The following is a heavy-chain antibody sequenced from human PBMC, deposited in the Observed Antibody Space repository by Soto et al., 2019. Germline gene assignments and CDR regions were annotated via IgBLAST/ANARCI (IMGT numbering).Heavy chain of an antibody. J-gene: IGHJ6*02. CDR1: GGTFRNSA. D-gene: IGHD1-1*01. CDR3: ARDNDRPQLGGNYYYILDV. CDR2: IMPIFRTP. V-gene: IGHV1-69*12. Sequence: QVQLEQSGAEVKKPGSSVKVSCKASGGTFRNSAISWVRQAPGQGLEWMGGIMPIFRTPDYAHKFQGRVTITADESTSTDYMELSGLRSDDTAVYYCARDNDRPQLGGNYYYILDVWGHGTTVTVSS.